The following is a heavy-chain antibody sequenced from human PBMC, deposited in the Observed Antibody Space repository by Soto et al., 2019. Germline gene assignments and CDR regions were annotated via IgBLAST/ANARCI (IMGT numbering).Heavy chain of an antibody. J-gene: IGHJ4*02. CDR1: GFSLSSTGVG. V-gene: IGHV2-5*01. D-gene: IGHD3-22*01. CDR3: ARSGHNSGFFYYDY. CDR2: INWNEDK. Sequence: QITLKESGPTLVKVTQTVTLTCTFSGFSLSSTGVGVGWIRQPPGKALEGLALINWNEDKRYNPSLNSRLTITKDTSKNQVVLTMTNMDPVDTATYYCARSGHNSGFFYYDYWGQGTLVTVSS.